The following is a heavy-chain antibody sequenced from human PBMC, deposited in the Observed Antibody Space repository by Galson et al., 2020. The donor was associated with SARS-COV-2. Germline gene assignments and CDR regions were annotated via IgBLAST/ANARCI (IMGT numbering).Heavy chain of an antibody. Sequence: GESLKIPCAASGFTFSDYYMSWIRQAPGKGLEWVSYISSSGSTIYYADSVKGRFTISRDNAKNSLYLQMNSLRAEDTAVYYCARAGGPPYYYYYMDVWGKGTTVTVSS. CDR1: GFTFSDYY. CDR3: ARAGGPPYYYYYMDV. CDR2: ISSSGSTI. D-gene: IGHD3-10*01. J-gene: IGHJ6*03. V-gene: IGHV3-11*01.